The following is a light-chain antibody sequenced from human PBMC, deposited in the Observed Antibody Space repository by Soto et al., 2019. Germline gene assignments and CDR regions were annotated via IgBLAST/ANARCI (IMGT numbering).Light chain of an antibody. Sequence: DIQMTQSPSTLSASVRDRVTITCRASQTISSWLAWFQQRPGRAPKFLIYKASSLKNGVQLRFSGSGSGTQFTLTNSSLQPDDFATYYCQQYNSYSEEFGQGTKVDIK. J-gene: IGKJ1*01. V-gene: IGKV1-5*03. CDR3: QQYNSYSEE. CDR1: QTISSW. CDR2: KAS.